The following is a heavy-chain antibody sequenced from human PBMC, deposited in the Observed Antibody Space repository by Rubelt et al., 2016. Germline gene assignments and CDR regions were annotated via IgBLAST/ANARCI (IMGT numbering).Heavy chain of an antibody. CDR2: INAGNGNT. J-gene: IGHJ4*02. CDR1: GYSFTTYS. Sequence: QVQLVQSGAEVKKPGASVKVSCKAAGYSFTTYSIHWVRQAPGQRLEWMGWINAGNGNTKYSQKFPGRVTITSDRSARTAYMELRSRRSEDTAIYYCATGYSRGWYVAYWGQGTLVTVSS. CDR3: ATGYSRGWYVAY. V-gene: IGHV1-3*01. D-gene: IGHD6-19*01.